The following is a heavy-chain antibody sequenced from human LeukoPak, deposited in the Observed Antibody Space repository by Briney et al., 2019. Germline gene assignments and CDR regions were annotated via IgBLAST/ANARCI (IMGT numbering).Heavy chain of an antibody. V-gene: IGHV5-51*01. CDR3: ARPVDRGWYSLTD. Sequence: GESLKISCKGSGYSFTNYWIGWVRQMPGKGLEWMGIIYPGDSDTRYSPSFQGQVTISADKSINTAYLQWSSLKASDTAMYYCARPVDRGWYSLTDWGQGTLVTVSS. CDR2: IYPGDSDT. CDR1: GYSFTNYW. J-gene: IGHJ4*02. D-gene: IGHD6-19*01.